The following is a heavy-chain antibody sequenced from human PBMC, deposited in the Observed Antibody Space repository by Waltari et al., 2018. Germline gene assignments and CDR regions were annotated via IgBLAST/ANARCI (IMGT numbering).Heavy chain of an antibody. V-gene: IGHV3-9*01. CDR3: LKKNDEVYDRNGLVYDAFDV. CDR1: GFTFDDYA. D-gene: IGHD3-22*01. Sequence: EVQLVESGGGLVHPGRSLRLSCAASGFTFDDYAMHWVRQAPGKGLEWVAGINWNIDSIGYGDSVKGRFTISRDNARNSLYLQMNSLTTEDTAVYYCLKKNDEVYDRNGLVYDAFDVWGQGTMVTVST. J-gene: IGHJ3*01. CDR2: INWNIDSI.